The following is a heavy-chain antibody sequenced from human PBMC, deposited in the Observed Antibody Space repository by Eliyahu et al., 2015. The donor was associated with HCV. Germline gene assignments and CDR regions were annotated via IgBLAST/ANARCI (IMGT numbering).Heavy chain of an antibody. J-gene: IGHJ4*02. V-gene: IGHV2-5*01. CDR1: GFSLSTXGVG. CDR3: AHTPAYSNYGEYYFDY. D-gene: IGHD4-11*01. Sequence: QITLKESGPTLVKPTQTLTLTCTFSGFSLSTXGVGVGWIRQPPGKALEWLALIYWNDDKRYSPSLKSRLTITKDTSKNQVVLTMTNMDPVDTATYYCAHTPAYSNYGEYYFDYWGQGTLVTVSS. CDR2: IYWNDDK.